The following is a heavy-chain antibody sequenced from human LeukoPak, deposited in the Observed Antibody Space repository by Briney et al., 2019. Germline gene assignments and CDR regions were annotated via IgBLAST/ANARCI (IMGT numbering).Heavy chain of an antibody. D-gene: IGHD3-9*01. J-gene: IGHJ4*02. CDR2: IIPIFGTA. CDR3: ASAQAPGGYYDILTGYYRAPAD. Sequence: GSSVKVSCKASGGTFSSYAISWVRQAPGQGLEWMGGIIPIFGTANYAQKFQGRVTITADESTSTAYMELSSLRSEDTAVYYCASAQAPGGYYDILTGYYRAPADWGQGTLVTVSS. V-gene: IGHV1-69*01. CDR1: GGTFSSYA.